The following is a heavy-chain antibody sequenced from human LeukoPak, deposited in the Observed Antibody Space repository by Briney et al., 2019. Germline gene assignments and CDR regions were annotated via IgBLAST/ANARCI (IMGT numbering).Heavy chain of an antibody. J-gene: IGHJ5*02. CDR2: SCNTGST. CDR3: AREADQIILTGYYNFNWFDP. Sequence: SVKVSFKCTVSTVSINSSSYEWDGIRQPLGRGLGRIGSSCNTGSTHNNPSRKSRVTISVHRSRNQFSVKLSTVTAADTDVYYCAREADQIILTGYYNFNWFDPCGEGSLLTLSP. CDR1: TVSINSSSYE. V-gene: IGHV4-39*07. D-gene: IGHD3-9*01.